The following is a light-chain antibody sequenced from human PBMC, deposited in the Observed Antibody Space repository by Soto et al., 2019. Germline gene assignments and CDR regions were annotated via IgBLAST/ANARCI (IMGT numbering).Light chain of an antibody. CDR1: SSDVGSYNL. J-gene: IGLJ2*01. Sequence: QAVVTQPASVSGSPGQSITISCTGTSSDVGSYNLVSWYQQHPDKAPKLMIYEVSKRPSGVSNRFSGSKSGNTASLTISGLQAEDEADYYCCSYAGSSTGVVFGGGTKLTVL. V-gene: IGLV2-23*02. CDR3: CSYAGSSTGVV. CDR2: EVS.